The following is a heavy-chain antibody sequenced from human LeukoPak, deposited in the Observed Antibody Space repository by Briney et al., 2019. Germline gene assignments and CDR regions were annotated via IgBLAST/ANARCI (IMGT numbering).Heavy chain of an antibody. V-gene: IGHV1-18*01. CDR1: GYSFTTYG. J-gene: IGHJ6*03. CDR2: ISGYNGNP. CDR3: AREGGYSYGYGLKYYYYYYMDV. D-gene: IGHD5-18*01. Sequence: ASVKVSCTASGYSFTTYGINWVRQAPGQGLEWMGWISGYNGNPHYADKFQGRVTMTTDTSTGTAYMELRRLSSDDTAVYYCAREGGYSYGYGLKYYYYYYMDVWGKGTTVTISS.